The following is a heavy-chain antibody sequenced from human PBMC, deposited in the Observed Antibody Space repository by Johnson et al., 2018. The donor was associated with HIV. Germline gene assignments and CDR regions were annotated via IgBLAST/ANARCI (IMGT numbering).Heavy chain of an antibody. CDR1: GFTFSSYG. V-gene: IGHV3-30*18. CDR3: AKAYCPGCDAFDI. CDR2: ISYDGSNK. Sequence: QVQLVESGGGVVQPGRSLRLSCAASGFTFSSYGMHWVRQAPGKGLEWVAVISYDGSNKYYADSVKGRFTISRDNSKNTLYLQMNSLRAEDTGVYYCAKAYCPGCDAFDIWDQGTMVTVSS. D-gene: IGHD2-21*01. J-gene: IGHJ3*02.